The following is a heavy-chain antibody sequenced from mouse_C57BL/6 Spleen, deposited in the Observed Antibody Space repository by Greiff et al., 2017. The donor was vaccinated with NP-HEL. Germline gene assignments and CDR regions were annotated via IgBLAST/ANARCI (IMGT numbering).Heavy chain of an antibody. CDR2: LNPNNGGT. V-gene: IGHV1-22*01. CDR3: AGYYGSNYDWYFDV. J-gene: IGHJ1*03. Sequence: EVQLQQSGPELVKPGASVKMSCKASGYTFTDYYMHWVKQSHGKSLEWIGYLNPNNGGTSYNKKFKGKATLTVNKSSSTAYMELRSLTSEDSAVFYCAGYYGSNYDWYFDVWGTETTVTVSA. CDR1: GYTFTDYY. D-gene: IGHD1-1*01.